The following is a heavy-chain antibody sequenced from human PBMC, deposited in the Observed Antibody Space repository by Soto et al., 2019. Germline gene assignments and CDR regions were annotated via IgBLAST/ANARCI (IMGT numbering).Heavy chain of an antibody. CDR3: ARDLEDCSSTSCYS. CDR2: IIPILGIA. D-gene: IGHD2-2*01. J-gene: IGHJ1*01. CDR1: GGTFSSYI. Sequence: ASVKVSCKASGGTFSSYITSCVRPVPGQGLEWMGRIIPILGIANYAQKFQGRVTITADKSTSTAYMELSSLRSEDTAVYYCARDLEDCSSTSCYSWGQGTLVTVSS. V-gene: IGHV1-69*04.